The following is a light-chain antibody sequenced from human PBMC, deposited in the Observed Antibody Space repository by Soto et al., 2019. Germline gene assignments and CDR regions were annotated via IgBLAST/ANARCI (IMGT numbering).Light chain of an antibody. V-gene: IGKV2-40*01. CDR1: QSLLDTDDGNTY. CDR2: MVS. CDR3: MQRIDFPHT. Sequence: VVMTQTPLSLPVTPGEPASISCRSSQSLLDTDDGNTYLDWYVQKPGQSPQLLIYMVSFRASGVTARFGGSGSGTDFTLKISRVEAEDVGLYYCMQRIDFPHTFGQGTKLEIK. J-gene: IGKJ2*01.